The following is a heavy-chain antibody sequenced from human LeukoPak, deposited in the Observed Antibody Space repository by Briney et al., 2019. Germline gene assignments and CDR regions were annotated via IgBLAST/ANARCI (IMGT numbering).Heavy chain of an antibody. CDR1: GYTFTSYG. CDR3: AREANMITFGEVEAFDI. Sequence: GASVKVSCKASGYTFTSYGISWVRQAPGQGLEWMGWISAYNGNTNYAQKLQGRVTMTTDTSTSTAYMELRSLRSDDTAVYYCAREANMITFGEVEAFDIWGQGTMVTVSS. V-gene: IGHV1-18*01. CDR2: ISAYNGNT. J-gene: IGHJ3*02. D-gene: IGHD3-16*01.